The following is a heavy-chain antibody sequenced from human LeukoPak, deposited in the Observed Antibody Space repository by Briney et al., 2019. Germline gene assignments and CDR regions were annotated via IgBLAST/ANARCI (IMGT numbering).Heavy chain of an antibody. D-gene: IGHD3-9*01. CDR2: ITGSGGNT. CDR3: AKWGDYDVLTGYYVSDY. CDR1: GFTFSNYA. V-gene: IGHV3-23*01. J-gene: IGHJ4*02. Sequence: PGASLRLSCAASGFTFSNYAMSWVCQAPGKALEWVSAITGSGGNTYYADSVKGGFTISRDNSKNTVFLQVNSLRAEDTAVYYCAKWGDYDVLTGYYVSDYWGQGALVTVSS.